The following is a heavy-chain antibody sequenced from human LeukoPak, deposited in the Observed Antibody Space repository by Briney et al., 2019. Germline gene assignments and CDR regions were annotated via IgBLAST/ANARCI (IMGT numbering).Heavy chain of an antibody. V-gene: IGHV4-59*08. CDR2: IYSSGST. CDR1: DDSISSYY. D-gene: IGHD5-18*01. CDR3: ARSGYSYGDFDY. Sequence: SETLSLTCTVSDDSISSYYWSWIRQSPGKGLEWIGYIYSSGSTNYNPSLQSRVTISIDTSKNQFSLKLSSVTAADTAVFYCARSGYSYGDFDYWGQGALVTVSS. J-gene: IGHJ4*02.